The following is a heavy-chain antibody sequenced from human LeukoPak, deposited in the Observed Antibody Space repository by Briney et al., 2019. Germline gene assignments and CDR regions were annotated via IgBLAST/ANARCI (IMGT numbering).Heavy chain of an antibody. Sequence: ASVKVSCKASGYTFTSYDINWVRQAPGQGLEWMGWMNPNSGNTGYAQKFQGRVTMTRNTSISTAYMELSSLRSEDTAVYYCARARYCSGGSCYWGRNRHNWFDPWGQGTLVTVSS. D-gene: IGHD2-15*01. J-gene: IGHJ5*02. CDR2: MNPNSGNT. CDR1: GYTFTSYD. V-gene: IGHV1-8*01. CDR3: ARARYCSGGSCYWGRNRHNWFDP.